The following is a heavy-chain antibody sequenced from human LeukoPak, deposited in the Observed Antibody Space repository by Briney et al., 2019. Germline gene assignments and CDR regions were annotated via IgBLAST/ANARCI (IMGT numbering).Heavy chain of an antibody. J-gene: IGHJ4*02. CDR3: ARQDYYDSSGTFDY. CDR2: IYYSGST. V-gene: IGHV4-39*01. CDR1: GGSISRSSYY. Sequence: SETLSLTCTVSGGSISRSSYYWGWIRQPPGKXXXXXXSIYYSGSTYYNPSLKSRVTISVDTSKNQFSLKLSSVTAADTAVYYCARQDYYDSSGTFDYWGQGTLVTVSS. D-gene: IGHD3-22*01.